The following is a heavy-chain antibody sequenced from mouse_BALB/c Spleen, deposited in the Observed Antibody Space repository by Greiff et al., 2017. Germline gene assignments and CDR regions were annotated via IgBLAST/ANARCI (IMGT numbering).Heavy chain of an antibody. Sequence: QVQLQQSGAELVRPGSSVKISCKASGYAFSSYWMNWVKQRPGQGLEWIGQIYPGDGDTNYNGKFKGKATLTADKSSSTAYMQLSSLTSEDSAVYCCARKYYGSSYYFDYWGQGTTLTVSS. J-gene: IGHJ2*01. V-gene: IGHV1-80*01. CDR3: ARKYYGSSYYFDY. CDR1: GYAFSSYW. D-gene: IGHD1-1*01. CDR2: IYPGDGDT.